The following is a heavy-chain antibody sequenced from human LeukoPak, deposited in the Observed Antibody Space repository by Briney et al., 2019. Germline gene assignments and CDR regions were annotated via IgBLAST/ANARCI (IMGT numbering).Heavy chain of an antibody. CDR3: ARDRGISRDLFDY. CDR2: INPNSGGT. Sequence: ASVKVSCKASGYTFTGYYMHWVRQAPGQGLGWMGWINPNSGGTNYAQKFQGRVTMTRDTSISTAYMELSRLRSDDAAVYYCARDRGISRDLFDYWGQGTLVTVSS. J-gene: IGHJ4*02. CDR1: GYTFTGYY. D-gene: IGHD6-13*01. V-gene: IGHV1-2*02.